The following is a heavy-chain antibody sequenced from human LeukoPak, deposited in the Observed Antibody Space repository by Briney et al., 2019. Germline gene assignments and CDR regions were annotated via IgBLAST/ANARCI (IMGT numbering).Heavy chain of an antibody. CDR2: IYPADSET. Sequence: GESLKISCQGSGYSFDYFWIGWVRQMPGKGLDRMGNIYPADSETRYSPSFQGQVTISVDKSIKTAYLQWSGLRASDTAIYYCAAGNGDYVDYWGQGTLVTVSS. CDR3: AAGNGDYVDY. V-gene: IGHV5-51*01. CDR1: GYSFDYFW. D-gene: IGHD4-17*01. J-gene: IGHJ4*02.